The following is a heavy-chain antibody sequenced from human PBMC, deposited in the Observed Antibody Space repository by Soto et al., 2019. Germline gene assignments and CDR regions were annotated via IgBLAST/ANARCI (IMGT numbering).Heavy chain of an antibody. D-gene: IGHD4-17*01. J-gene: IGHJ4*02. Sequence: GGSLRLSCTASGFTFSPYWMTWVRQAPGKGLEWVANIRRDSSEKHYVDSVKGRFTISRDNDKNSLYLQMNSLRAEDTAVYYCARGGYDYGDRPVDYWGQGTLVTVSS. V-gene: IGHV3-7*01. CDR2: IRRDSSEK. CDR3: ARGGYDYGDRPVDY. CDR1: GFTFSPYW.